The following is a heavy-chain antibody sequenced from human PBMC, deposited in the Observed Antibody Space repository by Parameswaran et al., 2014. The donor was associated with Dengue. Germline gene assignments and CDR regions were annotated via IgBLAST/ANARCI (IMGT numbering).Heavy chain of an antibody. CDR3: ARGGKWNPGYFDY. CDR1: GFTFSSYS. V-gene: IGHV3-21*01. CDR2: ISSSSSYI. D-gene: IGHD1-1*01. Sequence: AGGSLRLSCAASGFTFSSYSMNWVRQAPGKGLEWVSSISSSSSYIYYADSVKGRFTISRDNAKNSLYLQMNSLRAEDTAVYYCARGGKWNPGYFDYWGQGTLVTVSS. J-gene: IGHJ4*02.